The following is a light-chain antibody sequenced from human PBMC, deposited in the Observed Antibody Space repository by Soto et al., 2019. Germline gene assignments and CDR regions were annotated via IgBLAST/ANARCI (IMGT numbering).Light chain of an antibody. V-gene: IGLV7-46*01. CDR1: TGAVTSGHY. Sequence: QTVVTQEPSLTVSPGGTVTLTCGSSTGAVTSGHYPYWFQQKPGQAPRTLIYDTNNKHSWTPARFSGSLLGGKSALALSGAQPEEEADDYLFVFYSGAVLFGGGPTLTVL. CDR2: DTN. J-gene: IGLJ3*02. CDR3: FVFYSGAVL.